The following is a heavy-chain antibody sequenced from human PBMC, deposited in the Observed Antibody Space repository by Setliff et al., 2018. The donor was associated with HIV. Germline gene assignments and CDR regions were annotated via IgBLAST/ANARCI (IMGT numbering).Heavy chain of an antibody. Sequence: ASVKVSCKASGYTFTSYAMHWVRQAPGHRPEWMGWINADNGNTKYSQNFQGRVTITRDTSANTAYMELSSLRSEDSAVYYCARTQAVAGYAEYFQHWGQGTLVTVSS. V-gene: IGHV1-3*01. CDR2: INADNGNT. J-gene: IGHJ1*01. CDR1: GYTFTSYA. CDR3: ARTQAVAGYAEYFQH. D-gene: IGHD6-19*01.